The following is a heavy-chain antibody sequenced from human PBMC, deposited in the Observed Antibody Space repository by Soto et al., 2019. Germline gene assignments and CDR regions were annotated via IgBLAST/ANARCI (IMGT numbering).Heavy chain of an antibody. Sequence: SETLSLTCTVSGGSISSYYWSWIRQPAGKGLEWIGRIYTSGSTNYNPSLKSRVTMSVDTSKNQFSLKLSSVTAADTAVYYCARAGFGYCSGGSCDYFDYWGQGTLVTVSS. J-gene: IGHJ4*02. D-gene: IGHD2-15*01. V-gene: IGHV4-4*07. CDR1: GGSISSYY. CDR2: IYTSGST. CDR3: ARAGFGYCSGGSCDYFDY.